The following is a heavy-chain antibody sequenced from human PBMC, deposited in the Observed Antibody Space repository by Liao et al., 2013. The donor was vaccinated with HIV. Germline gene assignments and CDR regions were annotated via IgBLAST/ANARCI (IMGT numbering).Heavy chain of an antibody. CDR2: INHGGST. Sequence: QVRLQQWGAGLLKPSETLSLTCTVYGGSFSGYYWSWIRQPPGKGLEWIGEINHGGSTNYNPSLKSRVIISIDTSRNQFSLRLNSVTAADTAVYYCALCRQLAATYFYYMDVWGKGTTVTVSS. D-gene: IGHD6-13*01. CDR3: ALCRQLAATYFYYMDV. CDR1: GGSFSGYY. V-gene: IGHV4-34*01. J-gene: IGHJ6*03.